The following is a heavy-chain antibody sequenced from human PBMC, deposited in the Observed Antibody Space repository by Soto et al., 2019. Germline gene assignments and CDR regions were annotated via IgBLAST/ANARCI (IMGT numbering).Heavy chain of an antibody. D-gene: IGHD1-26*01. CDR1: GFTFSSYG. CDR2: ISYDGSNK. CDR3: AKDRAPGSGYYYGMDV. Sequence: LRLSCAASGFTFSSYGMHWVRQAPGKGLEWVAVISYDGSNKYYADSVKGRFTISRDNSKNTLYLQMNSLRAEDTAVYYCAKDRAPGSGYYYGMDVWGQGTTVTVSS. J-gene: IGHJ6*02. V-gene: IGHV3-30*18.